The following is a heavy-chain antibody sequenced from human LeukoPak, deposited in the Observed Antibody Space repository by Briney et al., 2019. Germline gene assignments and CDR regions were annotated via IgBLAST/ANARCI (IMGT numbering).Heavy chain of an antibody. CDR3: ARPNRGYDFWSGYYRY. V-gene: IGHV5-51*01. CDR1: GYSFTSYW. CDR2: IYPGDSDT. Sequence: KLGESLKISCKGSGYSFTSYWIGWVRQMPGKSLEWMGIIYPGDSDTRYSPSFQGQVTISADKSISTAYLQWSSLKASDTAMYYCARPNRGYDFWSGYYRYWGQGTLVTVSS. J-gene: IGHJ4*02. D-gene: IGHD3-3*01.